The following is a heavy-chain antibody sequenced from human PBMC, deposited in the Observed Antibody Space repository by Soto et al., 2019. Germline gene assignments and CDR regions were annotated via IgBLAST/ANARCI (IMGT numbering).Heavy chain of an antibody. CDR1: GFTFSNYW. CDR2: IYSDGSGT. D-gene: IGHD5-18*01. V-gene: IGHV3-74*03. J-gene: IGHJ4*02. CDR3: ATLHRFGSDY. Sequence: GGSLRLSCAASGFTFSNYWMHWVRQAPGKGLVWVSRIYSDGSGTMYADSVKGRFTISRDNAKSTLYLQMNSLRAEDTAVYYCATLHRFGSDYWGRGTLVTVSS.